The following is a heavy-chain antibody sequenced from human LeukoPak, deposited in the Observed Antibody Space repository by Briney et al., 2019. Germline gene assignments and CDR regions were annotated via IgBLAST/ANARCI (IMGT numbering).Heavy chain of an antibody. CDR3: AKPPTEYRNNWYTYYFDY. Sequence: GGSLRLSCAASGFTFSIYAMDWVRQAPGKGLEWVSAISDSGDTTYYADSVKGRFTISRDNSKNTLFLQMNNLRAEGTAMYYCAKPPTEYRNNWYTYYFDYWGQGTLVTVSS. CDR2: ISDSGDTT. J-gene: IGHJ4*02. V-gene: IGHV3-23*01. D-gene: IGHD1/OR15-1a*01. CDR1: GFTFSIYA.